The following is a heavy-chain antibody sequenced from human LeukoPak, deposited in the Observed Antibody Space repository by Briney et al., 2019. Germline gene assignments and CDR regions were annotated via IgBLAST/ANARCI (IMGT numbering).Heavy chain of an antibody. J-gene: IGHJ4*02. CDR3: AKRGVVIRVILVGFYKEAYYFDS. V-gene: IGHV3-23*01. D-gene: IGHD3-22*01. Sequence: GGPLRLSWPFSEITLINYGMSGVVQAQGKGRKRFAVIMAVAVGTTYEDSVKGRFTISRDNNKNTLFLQMNSLRAEDTAVYFCAKRGVVIRVILVGFYKEAYYFDSWGQGALVTVSS. CDR2: IMAVAVGT. CDR1: EITLINYG.